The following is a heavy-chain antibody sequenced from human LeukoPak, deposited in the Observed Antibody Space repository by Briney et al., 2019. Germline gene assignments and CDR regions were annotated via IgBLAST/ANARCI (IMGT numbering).Heavy chain of an antibody. CDR1: GFTFSSYA. Sequence: GGSLRLSCAASGFTFSSYAMSWVRQAPGKGLEWVSAISGSGGSTYYADSVKGRFTISRDNSKNTLYLQMNSLRAEDTAVYYCAKDIGYYDFWNGYYTGSHFDYWGQGTLVTVSS. CDR3: AKDIGYYDFWNGYYTGSHFDY. J-gene: IGHJ4*02. CDR2: ISGSGGST. V-gene: IGHV3-23*01. D-gene: IGHD3-3*01.